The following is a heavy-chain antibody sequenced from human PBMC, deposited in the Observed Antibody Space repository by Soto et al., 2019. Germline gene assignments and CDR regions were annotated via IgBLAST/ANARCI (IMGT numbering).Heavy chain of an antibody. D-gene: IGHD6-19*01. J-gene: IGHJ2*01. Sequence: QVLLQESGPGLVKPSETLSLICTVSGASVSSYYWSWIRQPPGKGLEWIGYFFNSGNTHSNPSIKSRVPMSVDRSKQEFSLTLTSVTAADSALYFCARGTVAGESYWHLDLWGRGTLVTVSS. CDR1: GASVSSYY. V-gene: IGHV4-59*02. CDR3: ARGTVAGESYWHLDL. CDR2: FFNSGNT.